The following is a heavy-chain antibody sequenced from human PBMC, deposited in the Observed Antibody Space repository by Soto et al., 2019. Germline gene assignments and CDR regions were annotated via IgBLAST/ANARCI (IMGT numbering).Heavy chain of an antibody. CDR3: ARGTYYYDSSGYPLDY. D-gene: IGHD3-22*01. J-gene: IGHJ4*02. CDR1: GYTFTSYA. Sequence: ASVKVSCKASGYTFTSYAMHWVRQAPGQRLEWMGWINAGNGNTKYSQKFQGRVTITRDTSASTAYMELSSLRSEDTAVYYCARGTYYYDSSGYPLDYWGQGTLFTVSS. CDR2: INAGNGNT. V-gene: IGHV1-3*01.